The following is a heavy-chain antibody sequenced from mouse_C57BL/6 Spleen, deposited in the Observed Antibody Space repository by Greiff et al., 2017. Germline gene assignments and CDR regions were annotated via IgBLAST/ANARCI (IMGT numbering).Heavy chain of an antibody. CDR3: ARASYGRVYLDV. D-gene: IGHD1-1*01. V-gene: IGHV1-75*01. CDR2: IFPGSGST. CDR1: GYTFTDYY. Sequence: VKLMESGPELVKPGASVKISCKASGYTFTDYYINWVKQRPGQGLEWIGWIFPGSGSTYYNEKFKGKATLTVDKSSSTAYMLLSSLTSEDSAVYFCARASYGRVYLDVWGTGTTVTVSS. J-gene: IGHJ1*03.